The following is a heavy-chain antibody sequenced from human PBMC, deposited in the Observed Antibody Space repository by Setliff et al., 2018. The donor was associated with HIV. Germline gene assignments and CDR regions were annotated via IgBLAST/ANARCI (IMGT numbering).Heavy chain of an antibody. CDR1: GYSFTGHY. D-gene: IGHD3-22*01. Sequence: ASVKVSCKASGYSFTGHYIHWVRQAPGQGLEWLGRIDPNSGGTKYAQKFRGRVTMTSDTSTNTVYMELRSLRSEETAVFYCARDGGDGSGYYYADYWGQGTLVAGSS. J-gene: IGHJ4*02. CDR3: ARDGGDGSGYYYADY. CDR2: IDPNSGGT. V-gene: IGHV1-2*06.